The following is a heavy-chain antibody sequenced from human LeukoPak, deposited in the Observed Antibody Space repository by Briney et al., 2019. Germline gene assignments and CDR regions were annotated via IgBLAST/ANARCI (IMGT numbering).Heavy chain of an antibody. Sequence: PSQTLSLTCTVSGGSISSRSYYWSWIRQHPEKGLEWIGYINYSGSTYYNPSLKSRVTISVDTSTNQFSLKLTSVTAADTAVFYCARCDGYYFDYWGQGTLVTVSP. V-gene: IGHV4-31*03. CDR2: INYSGST. CDR1: GGSISSRSYY. D-gene: IGHD2-21*02. CDR3: ARCDGYYFDY. J-gene: IGHJ4*02.